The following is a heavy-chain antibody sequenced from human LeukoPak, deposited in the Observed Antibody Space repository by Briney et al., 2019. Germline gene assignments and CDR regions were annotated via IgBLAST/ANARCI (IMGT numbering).Heavy chain of an antibody. J-gene: IGHJ3*02. CDR3: ARPHVEMATVDAFDI. V-gene: IGHV1-18*01. CDR1: GYTFTSYG. CDR2: ISAYNGIT. Sequence: ASVKVSCKASGYTFTSYGISWVRQAPGQGLEWMGWISAYNGITNYAQKLQGRVTMTTDTSTSTAYMELSSLRSEDTAVYYCARPHVEMATVDAFDIWGQGTMVTVSS. D-gene: IGHD5-24*01.